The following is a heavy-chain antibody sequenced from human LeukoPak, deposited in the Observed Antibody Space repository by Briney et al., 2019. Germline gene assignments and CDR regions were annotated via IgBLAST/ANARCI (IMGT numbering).Heavy chain of an antibody. J-gene: IGHJ4*02. CDR1: GGSISSSSYY. CDR3: ARERYSYGLDY. D-gene: IGHD5-18*01. Sequence: SETLSLNCTVSGGSISSSSYYWGWIRQPPGKGLEWIGSIYYSGSTYYNPSLKSRVTISVDTSKNQFSLKLSSVTAADTAVYYCARERYSYGLDYWAREPWSPSPQ. V-gene: IGHV4-39*07. CDR2: IYYSGST.